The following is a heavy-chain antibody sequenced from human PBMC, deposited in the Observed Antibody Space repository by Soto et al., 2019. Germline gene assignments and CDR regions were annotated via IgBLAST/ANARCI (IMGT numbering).Heavy chain of an antibody. Sequence: ASVKVSCKASGYTFTSYYMHWVRQAPGQGLEWMGIINPSGGSTSYAQKFQGRVTMTRDTSTSTVYMELSSLRSEDTAVYYCARCNIWYSRDPRDAFETWGQGTMVTVSS. CDR3: ARCNIWYSRDPRDAFET. CDR2: INPSGGST. D-gene: IGHD1-26*01. V-gene: IGHV1-46*01. J-gene: IGHJ3*02. CDR1: GYTFTSYY.